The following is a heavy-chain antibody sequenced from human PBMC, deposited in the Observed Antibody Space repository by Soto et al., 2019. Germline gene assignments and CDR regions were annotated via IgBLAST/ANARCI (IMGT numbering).Heavy chain of an antibody. CDR2: INPGGGST. Sequence: ASVKVSCKASGYTFTNYFIHWVRQAPGQGLEWMGTINPGGGSTSYAQKFQGRVTMTRDTSTSTVYMDLSGLGSEDTAVYYCARVSGSYSPFDYWGQGTLVTVSS. J-gene: IGHJ4*02. D-gene: IGHD1-26*01. CDR1: GYTFTNYF. CDR3: ARVSGSYSPFDY. V-gene: IGHV1-46*01.